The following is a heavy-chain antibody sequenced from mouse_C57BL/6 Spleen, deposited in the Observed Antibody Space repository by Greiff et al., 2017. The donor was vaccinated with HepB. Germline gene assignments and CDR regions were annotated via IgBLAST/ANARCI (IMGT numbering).Heavy chain of an antibody. CDR2: IHPNSGST. J-gene: IGHJ2*01. V-gene: IGHV1-64*01. D-gene: IGHD1-1*02. CDR3: ARADYAFDY. CDR1: GYTFTSYW. Sequence: QVQLQQPGAELVKPGASVKLSCKASGYTFTSYWMHWVKQRPGQGLEWIGMIHPNSGSTNYNEKFKSKATLTVDNSSSTAYMQRSSLTSEDSAVYYCARADYAFDYWGQGTTLTVSS.